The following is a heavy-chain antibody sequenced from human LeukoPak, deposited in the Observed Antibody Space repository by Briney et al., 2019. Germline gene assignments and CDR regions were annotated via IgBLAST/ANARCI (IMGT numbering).Heavy chain of an antibody. CDR2: IYWNDDK. CDR1: WLSLSTSGEG. D-gene: IGHD6-13*01. Sequence: SGPTLVKPTQARTLTCTFSWLSLSTSGEGVGWIRQPPGKALEWLALIYWNDDKRYRPSLKNRLTITKDTSKNQVVHTVTNMDPVDTATYCCAHRLYSSGGYDYWGQGTLVTVSS. CDR3: AHRLYSSGGYDY. J-gene: IGHJ4*02. V-gene: IGHV2-5*01.